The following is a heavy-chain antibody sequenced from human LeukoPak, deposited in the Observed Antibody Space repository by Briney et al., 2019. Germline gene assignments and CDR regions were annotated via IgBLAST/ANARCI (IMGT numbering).Heavy chain of an antibody. CDR1: GGSISSSSYY. CDR2: IYYSGTT. D-gene: IGHD3-10*01. CDR3: ARHVQGGKRITRLWFGELFDDAFDI. V-gene: IGHV4-39*01. Sequence: PSETLSLTCTVSGGSISSSSYYWGWIRQPPGKGLEWIGSIYYSGTTYYNPSLPSLKSRVTISVDTSKNQFSLKLSSVTAADTAVYYCARHVQGGKRITRLWFGELFDDAFDIWGQGTMVTVSS. J-gene: IGHJ3*02.